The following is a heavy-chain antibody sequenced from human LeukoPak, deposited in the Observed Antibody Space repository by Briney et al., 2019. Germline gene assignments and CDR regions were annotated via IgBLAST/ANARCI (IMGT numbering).Heavy chain of an antibody. CDR1: GGTFSSYA. CDR2: INPNSGGT. D-gene: IGHD2-15*01. V-gene: IGHV1-2*06. Sequence: ASVKVSCKASGGTFSSYAISWVRQAPGQGLEWMGRINPNSGGTNYAQKFQGRVTMTRDTSISTAYMELSRLRSDDTAVYYCAGIEAAFDYWGQGTLVTVCS. CDR3: AGIEAAFDY. J-gene: IGHJ4*02.